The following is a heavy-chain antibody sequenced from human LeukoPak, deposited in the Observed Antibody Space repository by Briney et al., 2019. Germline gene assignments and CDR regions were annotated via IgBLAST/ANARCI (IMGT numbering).Heavy chain of an antibody. Sequence: PSETLSLTCTVSGGSISSYYWSWIRQPPGKGLEWIGYIYYSGSTNYNPSLKSRVTISVDTSKNQFSLKLSSVTAADTAVYYCARDSLDGYNFYFDHWGQGTLVTVSS. CDR1: GGSISSYY. J-gene: IGHJ4*02. CDR3: ARDSLDGYNFYFDH. V-gene: IGHV4-59*01. D-gene: IGHD5-24*01. CDR2: IYYSGST.